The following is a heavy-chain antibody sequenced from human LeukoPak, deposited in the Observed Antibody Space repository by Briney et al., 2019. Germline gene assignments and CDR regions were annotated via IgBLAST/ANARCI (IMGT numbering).Heavy chain of an antibody. Sequence: SETLSLTCTVSGGSISSYYWSWIRQPPGKGLEWIGYIYYSGSTNYNPSLKSRVTISVDTSKNQFSLKLSSVTAADTAVYYCAREVEYSYGEYYFDYWGQGTLVTVSS. V-gene: IGHV4-59*01. CDR2: IYYSGST. J-gene: IGHJ4*02. CDR1: GGSISSYY. CDR3: AREVEYSYGEYYFDY. D-gene: IGHD5-18*01.